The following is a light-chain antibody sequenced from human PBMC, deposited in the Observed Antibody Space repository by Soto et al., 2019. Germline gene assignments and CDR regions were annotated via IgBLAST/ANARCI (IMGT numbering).Light chain of an antibody. CDR1: QSLLHITGETF. CDR2: EVS. V-gene: IGKV2D-29*02. CDR3: MPSTQLPPT. J-gene: IGKJ5*01. Sequence: DVVMTQTPLSLSVAPGQPASISCKSSQSLLHITGETFLFWYLQKPGQSPQLLIYEVSTRVSVVPDRVSGSGSGTDFTLEISRVETDDVGIYYCMPSTQLPPTFGQGTRLGIE.